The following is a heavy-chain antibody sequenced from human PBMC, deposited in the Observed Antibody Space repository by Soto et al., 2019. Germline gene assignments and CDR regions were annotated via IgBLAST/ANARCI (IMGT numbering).Heavy chain of an antibody. CDR2: ISGSGGST. D-gene: IGHD3-22*01. CDR1: GFTFSSYA. CDR3: AKVRGAYAWDSSGYPY. V-gene: IGHV3-23*01. J-gene: IGHJ4*02. Sequence: PGGSLRLSCAASGFTFSSYAMSWVRQAPGKGLEWVSAISGSGGSTYYADSVKGRFTISRDNSKNTLYLQMNSLRAEDTAVYYCAKVRGAYAWDSSGYPYWGQGTLVTVSS.